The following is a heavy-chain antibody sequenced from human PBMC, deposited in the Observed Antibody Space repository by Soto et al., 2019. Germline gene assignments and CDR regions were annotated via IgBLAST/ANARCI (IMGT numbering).Heavy chain of an antibody. V-gene: IGHV4-39*01. CDR2: IYYSGST. Sequence: SETLSLTCTVSGGSISSSSYYWGWIRQPPGKGLEWIGSIYYSGSTYYNPSLKSRVTISVDTSKNQFSLKLSSVTAADTAVYFCARRQMVRGIIDWFDPWGQGTLVT. CDR1: GGSISSSSYY. CDR3: ARRQMVRGIIDWFDP. D-gene: IGHD3-10*01. J-gene: IGHJ5*02.